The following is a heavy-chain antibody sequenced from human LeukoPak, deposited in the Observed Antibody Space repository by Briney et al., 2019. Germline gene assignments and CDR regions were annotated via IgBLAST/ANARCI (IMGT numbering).Heavy chain of an antibody. D-gene: IGHD6-6*01. Sequence: SETLSLTCTVSGGSISSYYWSWIRQPAGKGLEWIGRVYSSGNTNYNPSLKSRVTISVDTSKNQFSLKLSSVTAADTAVYYCARAPRVGSSSSGSWGQGTLVTVSS. CDR1: GGSISSYY. CDR2: VYSSGNT. J-gene: IGHJ5*02. CDR3: ARAPRVGSSSSGS. V-gene: IGHV4-4*07.